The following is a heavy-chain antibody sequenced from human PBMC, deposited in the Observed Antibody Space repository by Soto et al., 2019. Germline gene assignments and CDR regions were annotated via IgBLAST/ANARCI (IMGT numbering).Heavy chain of an antibody. CDR1: GFTFISYA. CDR3: GRCTSTSCHLGSDY. Sequence: GGSLRLSCAASGFTFISYAMNCFRRSPFKWLEWVALISHDGINKYYADSVRGRFTISRDSSTNTLYLQMNSLRAADTAVYYCGRCTSTSCHLGSDYWGQGTLVTVSS. J-gene: IGHJ4*02. CDR2: ISHDGINK. V-gene: IGHV3-30-3*01. D-gene: IGHD2-2*01.